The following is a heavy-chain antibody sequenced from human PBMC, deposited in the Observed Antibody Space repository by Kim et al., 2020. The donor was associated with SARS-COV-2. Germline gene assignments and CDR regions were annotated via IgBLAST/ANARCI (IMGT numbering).Heavy chain of an antibody. CDR2: IIPILGTP. V-gene: IGHV1-69*13. CDR3: ARGRANSYGPEGYSYVMDV. J-gene: IGHJ6*02. D-gene: IGHD5-18*01. Sequence: SVKVSCKSSGDTFKKSAFSWVRQAPGQGLEWVGGIIPILGTPNYSQKFQDRVTINADEQTSTAHMEVRGLTAEDTALYYCARGRANSYGPEGYSYVMDVWGQGTKVTVS. CDR1: GDTFKKSA.